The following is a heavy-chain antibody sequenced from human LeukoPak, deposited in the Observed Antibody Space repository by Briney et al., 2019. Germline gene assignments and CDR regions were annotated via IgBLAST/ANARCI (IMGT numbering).Heavy chain of an antibody. CDR1: GFTFSSNG. D-gene: IGHD2-2*01. CDR2: IGNDGSNE. V-gene: IGHV3-30*02. CDR3: AKRGPSVPYGNWFDP. Sequence: GGSLRLFCVASGFTFSSNGMHWVSQAPGKGLEWGAFIGNDGSNEYYADSVKGRFTISRDSSKNTLYLQMNSLRPEDTAVYYCAKRGPSVPYGNWFDPWGQGTLVTVSS. J-gene: IGHJ5*02.